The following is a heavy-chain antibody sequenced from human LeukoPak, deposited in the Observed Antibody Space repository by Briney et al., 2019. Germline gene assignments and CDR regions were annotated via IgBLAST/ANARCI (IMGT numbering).Heavy chain of an antibody. CDR1: GFTFSSYG. V-gene: IGHV3-30*03. CDR2: TSYDGNNK. J-gene: IGHJ4*02. Sequence: GGSLRLSCAASGFTFSSYGMHWVRQAPGKGLEWVAVTSYDGNNKYYSDSVKGRFTISRDNSKNTLYLQMNSLGAEDTAVYYCATSYCSSTSCPLRYWGQGTLVTVSS. CDR3: ATSYCSSTSCPLRY. D-gene: IGHD2-2*01.